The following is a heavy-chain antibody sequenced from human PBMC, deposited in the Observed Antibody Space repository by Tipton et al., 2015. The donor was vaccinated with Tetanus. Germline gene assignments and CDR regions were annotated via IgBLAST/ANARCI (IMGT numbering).Heavy chain of an antibody. V-gene: IGHV3-48*01. Sequence: SLRLSCAASGFTVTDSNMNWVRQAAGKGLEWISHFSEIGGTTYYADSVKGRFTMSRDTVKNSLYLQMDGLRAEDTAVYYCVRGQQFPQTPYYFDYWGQGTLVTVSS. J-gene: IGHJ4*02. D-gene: IGHD6-13*01. CDR1: GFTVTDSN. CDR2: FSEIGGTT. CDR3: VRGQQFPQTPYYFDY.